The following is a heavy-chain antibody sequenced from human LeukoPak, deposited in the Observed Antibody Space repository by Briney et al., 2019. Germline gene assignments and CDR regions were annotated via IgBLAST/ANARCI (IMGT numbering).Heavy chain of an antibody. D-gene: IGHD1-1*01. Sequence: PGGSLRLSCAASGFTVSSNSMSWVRQAPGKGLEWVPVFYSDGSTYYADSVKGRFTISRDISKNTLYLQMNSLRAEDTAVYYCARGYSSPPTGSYYGMDVWGQGTTVTVSS. CDR2: FYSDGST. V-gene: IGHV3-53*01. J-gene: IGHJ6*02. CDR1: GFTVSSNS. CDR3: ARGYSSPPTGSYYGMDV.